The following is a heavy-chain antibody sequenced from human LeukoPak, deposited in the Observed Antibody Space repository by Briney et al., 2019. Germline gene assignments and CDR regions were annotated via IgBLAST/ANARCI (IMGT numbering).Heavy chain of an antibody. Sequence: GGSLRLSCAASGFTFSSYAMSWLRQAPGKGLEWVSAISGSGGSTYYADSVKGRFTISRDNSKNTLYLQMNSLRAEDTAVYYGAKHLDYYGSGSFDYWGQGTLVTVSS. CDR3: AKHLDYYGSGSFDY. D-gene: IGHD3-10*01. CDR2: ISGSGGST. CDR1: GFTFSSYA. J-gene: IGHJ4*02. V-gene: IGHV3-23*01.